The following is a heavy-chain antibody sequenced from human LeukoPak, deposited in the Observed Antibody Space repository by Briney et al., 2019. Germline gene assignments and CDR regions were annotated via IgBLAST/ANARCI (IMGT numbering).Heavy chain of an antibody. V-gene: IGHV3-23*01. J-gene: IGHJ1*01. D-gene: IGHD3-22*01. CDR1: GFTFSSYA. Sequence: GGTLRLSCGASGFTFSSYAKSWVRQAPGKRLEWVSAVSGSGGSTYYADSVKGRFTISRDNSKNTLYLQMNSLRAEDTAVYYCAKEDSSVPRKYFQHWGQGTLVTVSS. CDR3: AKEDSSVPRKYFQH. CDR2: VSGSGGST.